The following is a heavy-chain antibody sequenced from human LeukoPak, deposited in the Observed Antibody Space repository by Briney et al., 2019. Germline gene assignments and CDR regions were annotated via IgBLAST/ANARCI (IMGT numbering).Heavy chain of an antibody. V-gene: IGHV3-23*01. Sequence: GGSLRLSCAASGFTFSTFAMIWVRQPPGKGLEWVSTINGSGDRKYYTDSVKGRFTISRVSSENTLYLQMNSLRADDTAVYYCAKDPYSSPYYGPGYLGQGTLVTVS. CDR2: INGSGDRK. D-gene: IGHD6-19*01. CDR1: GFTFSTFA. J-gene: IGHJ4*02. CDR3: AKDPYSSPYYGPGY.